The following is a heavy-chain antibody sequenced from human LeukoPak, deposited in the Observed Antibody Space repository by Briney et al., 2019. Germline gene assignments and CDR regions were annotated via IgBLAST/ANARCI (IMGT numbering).Heavy chain of an antibody. Sequence: SETLSLTCTVSGASVSSGDYHWSWVRQAPGKGLEWIGHNGDPSYNPSLKSRVVISIDTSRNQFSLRLNSVTAADTATYFCVTYYVNGGGRGHWGPGALVTVPS. CDR2: HNGDP. J-gene: IGHJ4*02. V-gene: IGHV4-61*08. D-gene: IGHD3-16*01. CDR1: GASVSSGDYH. CDR3: VTYYVNGGGRGH.